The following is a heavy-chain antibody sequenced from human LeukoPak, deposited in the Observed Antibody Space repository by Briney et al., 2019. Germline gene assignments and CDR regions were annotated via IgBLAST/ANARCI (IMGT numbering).Heavy chain of an antibody. CDR2: IRYDGSNK. J-gene: IGHJ4*02. Sequence: GGSLRLSWAAAGFTFSSYGMHWVRQAPGKGLEWVAFIRYDGSNKYYADSVKVRFTISRDNSKNTLYLQMNSLRAEDTAVYYCAKDLGSSLRFDYWGQGTLVTVSS. CDR3: AKDLGSSLRFDY. CDR1: GFTFSSYG. D-gene: IGHD6-6*01. V-gene: IGHV3-30*02.